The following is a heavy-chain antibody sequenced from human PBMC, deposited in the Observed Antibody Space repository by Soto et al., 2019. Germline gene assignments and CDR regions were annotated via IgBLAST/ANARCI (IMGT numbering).Heavy chain of an antibody. Sequence: GGSLRLSCAASGFTFSSYGMHWVRQAPGKGLEWVAVIWYDGSNKYYADSVKGRFTISRDNSKNTLYLQMNSLRAEDTAVYYCACRGSYGDYYYYGMDVWGQGTTVTVSS. J-gene: IGHJ6*02. CDR3: ACRGSYGDYYYYGMDV. V-gene: IGHV3-33*01. CDR1: GFTFSSYG. D-gene: IGHD5-18*01. CDR2: IWYDGSNK.